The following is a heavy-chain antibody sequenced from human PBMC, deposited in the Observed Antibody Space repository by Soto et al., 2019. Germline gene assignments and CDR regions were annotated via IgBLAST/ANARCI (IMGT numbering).Heavy chain of an antibody. V-gene: IGHV4-59*08. CDR1: GDSIRSYY. CDR2: MYHSGRT. D-gene: IGHD3-16*02. Sequence: QVQLQESGPGLVKPSETLSLTCTVSGDSIRSYYWSWIRQPPGTGLEWIGHMYHSGRTNYNPSLKRRVTILVDASKNQFSLTLNSVTAADTAVYYCARHGGVIASWFDNWGQGTLVTVSS. J-gene: IGHJ4*02. CDR3: ARHGGVIASWFDN.